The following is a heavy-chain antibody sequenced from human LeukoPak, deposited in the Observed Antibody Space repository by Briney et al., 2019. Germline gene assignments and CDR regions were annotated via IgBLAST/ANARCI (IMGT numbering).Heavy chain of an antibody. CDR2: MNPNSGNT. Sequence: ASVKVSCKASGYTFTSYDINWVRQATGQGLEWMGWMNPNSGNTGYAQKFQGRVTMTRNTSISTAYMELSSLRSEDTAVYYCATAGSTMVRGVSKGMDVWGQGTTVTVSS. J-gene: IGHJ6*02. CDR3: ATAGSTMVRGVSKGMDV. D-gene: IGHD3-10*01. V-gene: IGHV1-8*01. CDR1: GYTFTSYD.